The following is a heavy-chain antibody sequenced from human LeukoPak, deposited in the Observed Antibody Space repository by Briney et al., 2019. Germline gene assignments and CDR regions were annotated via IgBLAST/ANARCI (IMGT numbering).Heavy chain of an antibody. V-gene: IGHV3-23*01. J-gene: IGHJ6*03. Sequence: GGSLRLSCAASGFTFSSYAMSWVRQAPGKGLEWVSAISGSGGSTYYADSVKGRFTISRDNSKNTLYLQMNSLRAEDTAVYYCAKTGEAGDYDFWSGYLNYYYYYMDVWGKGTTVTVSS. CDR2: ISGSGGST. D-gene: IGHD3-3*01. CDR1: GFTFSSYA. CDR3: AKTGEAGDYDFWSGYLNYYYYYMDV.